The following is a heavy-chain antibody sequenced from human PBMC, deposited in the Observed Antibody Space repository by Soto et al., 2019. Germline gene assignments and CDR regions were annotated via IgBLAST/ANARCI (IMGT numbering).Heavy chain of an antibody. CDR1: GFTFSSYE. V-gene: IGHV3-48*03. J-gene: IGHJ6*02. CDR2: ISSSGSTI. CDR3: APITVGTYGMDV. Sequence: GGSLRLSCAAPGFTFSSYEMNWVRQAPGKGLEWVSYISSSGSTIYYADSVKGRFTISRDNAKNSLYLQMNSLRAEDTAVYYCAPITVGTYGMDVWGQGTTVTVSS. D-gene: IGHD1-26*01.